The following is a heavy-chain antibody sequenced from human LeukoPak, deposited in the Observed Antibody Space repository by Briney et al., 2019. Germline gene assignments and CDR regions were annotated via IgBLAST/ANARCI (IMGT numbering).Heavy chain of an antibody. Sequence: QAGGSLRLSCAASGFTFSSYAMSWVRQAPGKGLEWVSAISGSGGSTYYADSVKGRFTISRDNSKNTLYLQMNSLRAEDTAVYYCAKGRGYYYDGSGYPNYFDYWGQGTLVTVSS. J-gene: IGHJ4*02. D-gene: IGHD3-22*01. CDR2: ISGSGGST. CDR3: AKGRGYYYDGSGYPNYFDY. V-gene: IGHV3-23*01. CDR1: GFTFSSYA.